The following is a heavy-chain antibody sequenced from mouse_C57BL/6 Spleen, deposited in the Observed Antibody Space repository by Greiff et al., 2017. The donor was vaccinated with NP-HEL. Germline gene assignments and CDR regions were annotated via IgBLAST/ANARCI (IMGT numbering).Heavy chain of an antibody. CDR2: ISSGGSYT. V-gene: IGHV5-6*01. J-gene: IGHJ2*01. CDR3: ARHVGDY. CDR1: GFTFSSYG. Sequence: EVQVVESGGDLVKPGGSLKLSCAASGFTFSSYGMSWVRQTPDKRLEWVATISSGGSYTYYPDSVKGRFTISRDNAKNTLYLQMSSLKSEDTAMYFCARHVGDYWGQGTTLTVSS.